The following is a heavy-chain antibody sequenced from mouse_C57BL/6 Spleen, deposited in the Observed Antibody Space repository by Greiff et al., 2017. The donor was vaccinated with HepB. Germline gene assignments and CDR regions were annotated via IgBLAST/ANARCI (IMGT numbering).Heavy chain of an antibody. Sequence: EVQLVESGGGLVKPGGSLKLSCAASGFTFSSYAMSWVRQTPEKRLEWVATISDGGSYTYYPDNVKGRFTISRDNAKNNLYLQMSHLKSEDTAMYYCARGYYFMDYWGQGTSVTVSS. CDR1: GFTFSSYA. CDR3: ARGYYFMDY. V-gene: IGHV5-4*01. J-gene: IGHJ4*01. CDR2: ISDGGSYT.